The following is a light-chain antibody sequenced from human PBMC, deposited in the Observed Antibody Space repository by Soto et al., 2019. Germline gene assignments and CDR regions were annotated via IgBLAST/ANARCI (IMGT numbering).Light chain of an antibody. V-gene: IGLV4-69*01. Sequence: QSVLTQSPSASASLGASVKLTCTLSSGHSSYAIAWHQQQPEKGPRYLMKLNSDGSHSKGDGIPDRFSGPSSGAERYLTISSLQSEDEADYYCQTWGTGPWVFGGGTKVTVL. CDR2: LNSDGSH. CDR1: SGHSSYA. CDR3: QTWGTGPWV. J-gene: IGLJ3*02.